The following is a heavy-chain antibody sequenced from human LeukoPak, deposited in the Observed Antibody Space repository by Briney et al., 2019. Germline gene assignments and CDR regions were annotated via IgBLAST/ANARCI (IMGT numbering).Heavy chain of an antibody. V-gene: IGHV6-1*01. CDR3: ARGGGAIAT. CDR2: TYYRSKWYN. J-gene: IGHJ5*02. Sequence: SQTLSLTCAISGDSVSSNSAGWSWIRQSPSRGLEWLGRTYYRSKWYNDYAVSVKSRITINPDTSKNQLSLQLNSVAPEDTAVYYCARGGGAIATWGQGTLVTVSS. D-gene: IGHD3-16*01. CDR1: GDSVSSNSAG.